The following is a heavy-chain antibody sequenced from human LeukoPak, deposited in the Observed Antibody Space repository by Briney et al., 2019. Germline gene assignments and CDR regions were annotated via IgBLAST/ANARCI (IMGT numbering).Heavy chain of an antibody. J-gene: IGHJ4*02. D-gene: IGHD3-22*01. V-gene: IGHV3-23*01. Sequence: GGTLRLSCAASGFTFSSYGMSWVRQAPGKGLEWVSAISGSGGSTYYADSVKGRFTISRDNSKNTLYLQMNSLRAEDTAVYYCAKDPYDTSGYNYGPTGGVDYWGQGTLVTVSS. CDR3: AKDPYDTSGYNYGPTGGVDY. CDR1: GFTFSSYG. CDR2: ISGSGGST.